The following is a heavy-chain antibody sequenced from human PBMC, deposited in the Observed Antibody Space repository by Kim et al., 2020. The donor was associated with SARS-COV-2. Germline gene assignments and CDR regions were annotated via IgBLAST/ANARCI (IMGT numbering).Heavy chain of an antibody. CDR3: ARSPVGVASVDI. Sequence: GGSLRLSCAASGFTFSDHHMDWVRQAPGKGLEWVARIRNRARSHTTEYAASVKGRFTISRDDSENSLYLQMSSLKTDDTAVYYCARSPVGVASVDIWGQG. CDR1: GFTFSDHH. V-gene: IGHV3-72*01. D-gene: IGHD1-26*01. J-gene: IGHJ3*02. CDR2: IRNRARSHTT.